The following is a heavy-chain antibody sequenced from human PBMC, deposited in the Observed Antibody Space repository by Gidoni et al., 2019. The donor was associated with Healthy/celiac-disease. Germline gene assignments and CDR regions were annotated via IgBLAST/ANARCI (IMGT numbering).Heavy chain of an antibody. CDR2: ISAYNGNT. D-gene: IGHD3-9*01. J-gene: IGHJ6*02. CDR3: ARDFQRLYDILTGYYNYYYYGMDV. Sequence: QVQLVQSGAEVKKPGASVKVSCKASGYTFTSSGISWVRQATGQGLEWMGWISAYNGNTNYAQKLQGRVTMTTDTSTSTAYMELRSLRSDDTAVYYCARDFQRLYDILTGYYNYYYYGMDVWGQGTTVTVSS. V-gene: IGHV1-18*01. CDR1: GYTFTSSG.